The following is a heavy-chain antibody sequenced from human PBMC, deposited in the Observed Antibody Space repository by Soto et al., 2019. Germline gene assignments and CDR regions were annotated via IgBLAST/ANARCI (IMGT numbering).Heavy chain of an antibody. CDR3: ATERGSGVPEENWFDS. CDR2: IKQDGSEK. D-gene: IGHD3-10*01. V-gene: IGHV3-7*01. J-gene: IGHJ5*01. CDR1: GFTFSSYW. Sequence: EVQLVESGGGLVQPGGSLSLSCAASGFTFSSYWMSWVRQAPGKGLEWVAHIKQDGSEKYYVDSVKGRFTISRDNAKNSLSLQMNSLRAEDTAVYYSATERGSGVPEENWFDSWGQGTLVTVSS.